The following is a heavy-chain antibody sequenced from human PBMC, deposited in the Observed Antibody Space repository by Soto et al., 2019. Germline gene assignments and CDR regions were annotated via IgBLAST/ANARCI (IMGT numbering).Heavy chain of an antibody. Sequence: SVKVCCKASGGPFSSYAISLVRQAPGQGLEWMGGIIPIFGTANYAQKFQGRVTITADKSTSTAYMELSSLRSEDTAVYYCAREMAVATNDAFDIWGQGTMVTVSS. V-gene: IGHV1-69*06. D-gene: IGHD6-19*01. CDR2: IIPIFGTA. CDR3: AREMAVATNDAFDI. CDR1: GGPFSSYA. J-gene: IGHJ3*02.